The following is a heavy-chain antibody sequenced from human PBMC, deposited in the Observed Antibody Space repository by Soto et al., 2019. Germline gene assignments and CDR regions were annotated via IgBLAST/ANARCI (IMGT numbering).Heavy chain of an antibody. Sequence: QVQLQQWGAGLLKPSETLSLTCAVHGGSFSDYYWSWIRQPPGKGLEWIGEINYSGRTNYNPSLKSRVTISVDPRKHQFPLTLISMPAAETAVDYFARTGHPFDYWGQGISVTVSS. CDR2: INYSGRT. V-gene: IGHV4-34*01. CDR1: GGSFSDYY. CDR3: ARTGHPFDY. J-gene: IGHJ4*02.